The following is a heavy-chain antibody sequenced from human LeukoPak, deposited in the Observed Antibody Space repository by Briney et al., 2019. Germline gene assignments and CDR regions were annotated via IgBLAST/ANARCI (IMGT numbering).Heavy chain of an antibody. CDR2: ISGSGGST. CDR1: GFTFSSYG. D-gene: IGHD6-13*01. V-gene: IGHV3-23*01. Sequence: GGSLRLSCAASGFTFSSYGMSWVRQAPGKGLEWVSAISGSGGSTYYADSVKGRFTISRDNSKNTLYLQMNSLRAEDTAVYYCAKDSTRSWVPFGAFDIWGQGTMVTVSS. J-gene: IGHJ3*02. CDR3: AKDSTRSWVPFGAFDI.